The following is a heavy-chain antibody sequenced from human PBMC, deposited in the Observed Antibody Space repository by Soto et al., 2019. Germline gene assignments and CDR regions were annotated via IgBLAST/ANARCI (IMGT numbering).Heavy chain of an antibody. V-gene: IGHV3-21*01. CDR1: GFTFSSYS. CDR2: ISSSSSYI. Sequence: EVQLVESGGGLVKPGGSLRLSCAASGFTFSSYSMNWVRQAPGKGLEWVSSISSSSSYIYYADSVRGRFTISRDNAKNSMYRKRNSQRAEDTAVYYCARDLGYCSSTSCSNWFDPWGQGTLVTVSS. CDR3: ARDLGYCSSTSCSNWFDP. J-gene: IGHJ5*02. D-gene: IGHD2-2*01.